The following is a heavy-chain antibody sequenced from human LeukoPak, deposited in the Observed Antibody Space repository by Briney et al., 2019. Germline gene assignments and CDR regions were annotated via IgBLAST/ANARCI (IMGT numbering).Heavy chain of an antibody. CDR3: ARAPAGIAVAGIGWFDP. D-gene: IGHD6-19*01. J-gene: IGHJ5*02. V-gene: IGHV4-4*02. CDR2: IYHSGST. Sequence: ASGTLSLTCAVSGGSISSSNWWSWVRQPPGKGLEWIGEIYHSGSTNYNPSLKSRVTISVDKSKNQFSLKLSSVTAADTAVYYCARAPAGIAVAGIGWFDPWGQGTLVTVSS. CDR1: GGSISSSNW.